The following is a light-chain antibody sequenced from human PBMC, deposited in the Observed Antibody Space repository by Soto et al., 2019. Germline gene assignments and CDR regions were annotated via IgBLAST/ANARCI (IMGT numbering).Light chain of an antibody. CDR3: TSHRASGV. CDR1: SGDVGGHNH. J-gene: IGLJ1*01. Sequence: QSALTQPASVPGSPGQSITISCTGTSGDVGGHNHVSWYQQHPGKAPRLIIYEVSDRPSGVSNRFSGSKSGNTASLTISGLQAEDEADYYCTSHRASGVFGTGTKVTVL. V-gene: IGLV2-14*01. CDR2: EVS.